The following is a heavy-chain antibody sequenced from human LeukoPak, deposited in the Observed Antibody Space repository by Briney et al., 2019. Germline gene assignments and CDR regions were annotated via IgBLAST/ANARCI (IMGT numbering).Heavy chain of an antibody. CDR2: ISGSGGST. J-gene: IGHJ4*02. D-gene: IGHD3-10*01. CDR3: AKDGTYYYGSGNFDY. V-gene: IGHV3-23*01. CDR1: GFTFSSYA. Sequence: GGSLRLSCAASGFTFSSYAMSWVRQAPGKGLEWVSAISGSGGSTYYADSVKGRFTISRDNSKNTLYRQMNSLRAEDTAVYYCAKDGTYYYGSGNFDYWGQGTLVTVSS.